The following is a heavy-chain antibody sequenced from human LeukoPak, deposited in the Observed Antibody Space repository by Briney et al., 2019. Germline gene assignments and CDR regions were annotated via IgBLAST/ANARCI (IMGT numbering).Heavy chain of an antibody. CDR2: IYHSGST. Sequence: SETLSLTCAVSGYSISSGYYWGWIRQPPVKGLEWIGSIYHSGSTYYNPSLKSRVTISVDTSKNQFSLKLSSVTAADTAVYYFARQGSSWYIDYWGQGTLVTVSS. CDR1: GYSISSGYY. J-gene: IGHJ4*02. V-gene: IGHV4-38-2*01. D-gene: IGHD6-13*01. CDR3: ARQGSSWYIDY.